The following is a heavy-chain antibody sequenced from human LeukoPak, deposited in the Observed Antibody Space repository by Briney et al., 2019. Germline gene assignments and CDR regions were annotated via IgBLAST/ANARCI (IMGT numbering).Heavy chain of an antibody. CDR2: IKQDGSEK. Sequence: GGSLRLSCAASGFTFSSYWMSWVRQAPGKGLEWVANIKQDGSEKYYGDSVKGRFTISRDNAKNSLYLQMNSLRAEDTAVYYCARGMVPRTGYYGSGSYYNVRWFDPWGQGTLVTVSS. CDR1: GFTFSSYW. V-gene: IGHV3-7*03. J-gene: IGHJ5*02. CDR3: ARGMVPRTGYYGSGSYYNVRWFDP. D-gene: IGHD3-10*01.